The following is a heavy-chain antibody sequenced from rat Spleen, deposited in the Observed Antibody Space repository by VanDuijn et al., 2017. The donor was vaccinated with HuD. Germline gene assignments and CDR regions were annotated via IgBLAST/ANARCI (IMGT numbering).Heavy chain of an antibody. CDR2: IIYDGSST. CDR1: GFTFDNYW. J-gene: IGHJ4*01. V-gene: IGHV5-31*01. CDR3: TRHSSTYYVMDA. Sequence: EVQLVESGGGLVQPGRSLKLSCVASGFTFDNYWMTWIRQAPKKGLEWVATIIYDGSSTYHGDSVNGRFTISRDNTKSTLYLQMNSLRSEDTATYYCTRHSSTYYVMDAWGQGASVTVSS. D-gene: IGHD1-2*01.